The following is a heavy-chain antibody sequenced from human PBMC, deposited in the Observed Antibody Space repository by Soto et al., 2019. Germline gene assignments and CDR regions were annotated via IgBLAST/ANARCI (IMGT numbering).Heavy chain of an antibody. CDR3: ARAIYSEKYSSAV. D-gene: IGHD1-26*01. CDR1: GYTFTSYG. CDR2: IIPILGIA. Sequence: SVKVSCKASGYTFTSYGISWVRQAPGQGLEWMGRIIPILGIANYAQKFQGRVTITADKSTSTAYMELSSLRSEDTAVYYCARAIYSEKYSSAVWGQGTTVTVSS. J-gene: IGHJ6*02. V-gene: IGHV1-69*04.